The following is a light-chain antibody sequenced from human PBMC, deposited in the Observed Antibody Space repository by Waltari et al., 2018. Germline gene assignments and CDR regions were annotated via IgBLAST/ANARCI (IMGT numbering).Light chain of an antibody. V-gene: IGKV3-15*01. CDR1: QSVSSN. CDR2: GAS. Sequence: EIVMTQSPATLSVSPGERATLSCRASQSVSSNLAWYQQKPGQTPRLLIYGASTRATGIPARFSGGGSGTGFTLTISSLQSEDFAVYYCQQYSNWPPWTFGQGTKVEIK. J-gene: IGKJ1*01. CDR3: QQYSNWPPWT.